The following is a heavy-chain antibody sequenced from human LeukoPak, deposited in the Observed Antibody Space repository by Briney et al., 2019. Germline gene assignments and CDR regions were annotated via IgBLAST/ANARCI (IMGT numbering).Heavy chain of an antibody. V-gene: IGHV5-51*01. CDR3: ARRRAVANVGYFDY. CDR1: GYSITNYW. Sequence: GESLKISCKGSGYSITNYWIGGVRQLPGKGLEWMGIIYPGDSETKYSPTFQGQVTISADKSISTAYLQWSSLKASDSAMYYCARRRAVANVGYFDYWGQGTLVTVSS. D-gene: IGHD6-19*01. J-gene: IGHJ4*02. CDR2: IYPGDSET.